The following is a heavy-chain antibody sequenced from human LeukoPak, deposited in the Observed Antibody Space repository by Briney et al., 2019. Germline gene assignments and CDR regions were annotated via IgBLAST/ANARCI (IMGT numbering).Heavy chain of an antibody. CDR2: IHHSGGT. Sequence: SETLSLICAVYGESMIGHYWTWIRQPPGKRLEWIGEIHHSGGTNSNPSLKNRVTMSIDTSKNQFSLKLSSVTAADTAVYYCARHYGITIFGVVTHPAWFDPWGQGTLVTVSS. V-gene: IGHV4-34*10. CDR3: ARHYGITIFGVVTHPAWFDP. J-gene: IGHJ5*02. CDR1: GESMIGHY. D-gene: IGHD3-3*01.